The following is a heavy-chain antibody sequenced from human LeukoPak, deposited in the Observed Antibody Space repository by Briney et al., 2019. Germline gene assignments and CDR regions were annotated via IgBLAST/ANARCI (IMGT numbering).Heavy chain of an antibody. Sequence: ASVKVSCKASSYTFTSYGISWVRQAPGQGLEWMGGIIPIFGTANYAQKFQGRVTITADESTSTAYMELSSLRSEDTAVYYCARGTPYYYDSSGYDYWGQGTLVTVSS. CDR1: SYTFTSYG. J-gene: IGHJ4*02. V-gene: IGHV1-69*13. CDR2: IIPIFGTA. CDR3: ARGTPYYYDSSGYDY. D-gene: IGHD3-22*01.